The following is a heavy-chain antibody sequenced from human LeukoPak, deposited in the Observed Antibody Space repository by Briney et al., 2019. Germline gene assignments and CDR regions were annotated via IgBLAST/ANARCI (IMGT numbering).Heavy chain of an antibody. CDR3: AKDPAGVFWSGYYPFDY. J-gene: IGHJ4*02. CDR1: GFTFSSYA. D-gene: IGHD3-3*01. Sequence: PGGSLRLSCAASGFTFSSYAMSWVRQAPGKGLEWVSAISGSGGSTYYADSVKGRFTISRDNSKNTLYLQMNSLRAEDTAVYYCAKDPAGVFWSGYYPFDYWGQGTLVTVSS. CDR2: ISGSGGST. V-gene: IGHV3-23*01.